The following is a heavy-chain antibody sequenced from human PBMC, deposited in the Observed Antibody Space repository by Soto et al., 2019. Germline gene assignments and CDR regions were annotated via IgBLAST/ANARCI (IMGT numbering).Heavy chain of an antibody. CDR1: GDSVSSNSAA. CDR3: ARGAYCSGGSCYWWFDP. J-gene: IGHJ5*02. V-gene: IGHV6-1*01. D-gene: IGHD2-15*01. CDR2: TYYRSKWYN. Sequence: SQTLSLTCAISGDSVSSNSAAWNWIRQSPSRGLKWLGRTYYRSKWYNDYAVSVKSRITINPDTSKNQFSLQLNSVTPEDTAVYDCARGAYCSGGSCYWWFDPWGQGTLVTVSS.